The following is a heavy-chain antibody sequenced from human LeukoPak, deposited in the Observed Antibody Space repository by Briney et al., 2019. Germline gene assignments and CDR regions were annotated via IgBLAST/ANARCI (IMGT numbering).Heavy chain of an antibody. CDR1: GGSFSGYY. D-gene: IGHD1-1*01. J-gene: IGHJ4*02. CDR3: ARGRRVPDY. CDR2: INHSGST. Sequence: SETLSLTCAVYGGSFSGYYWSWIRQPPGKGLEWIGEINHSGSTNYNPSLKSRVTISVDTSKNQFSLKLSSVTAADTAVYYCARGRRVPDYWGQGTLVTVSS. V-gene: IGHV4-34*01.